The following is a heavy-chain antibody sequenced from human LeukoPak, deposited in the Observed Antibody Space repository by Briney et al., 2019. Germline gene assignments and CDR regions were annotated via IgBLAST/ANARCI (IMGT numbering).Heavy chain of an antibody. D-gene: IGHD3-10*01. V-gene: IGHV4-61*02. J-gene: IGHJ5*02. CDR1: GGSISSGSHY. CDR2: LYTSGST. Sequence: SETLSLTCTVSGGSISSGSHYWSWIRQPAGKGLEWIGRLYTSGSTNYNPSLKSRVTMSVDTSKNQFSLKLTSVTAADTAVYYCASGSGSYSHWFDPWGQGILVTVSS. CDR3: ASGSGSYSHWFDP.